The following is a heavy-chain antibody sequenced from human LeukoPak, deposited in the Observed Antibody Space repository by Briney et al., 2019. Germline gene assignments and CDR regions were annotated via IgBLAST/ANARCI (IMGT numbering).Heavy chain of an antibody. CDR1: GFTFSSYA. J-gene: IGHJ5*02. V-gene: IGHV3-23*01. D-gene: IGHD2-2*01. Sequence: GGSLRLSCAASGFTFSSYAMSWVRQAPGKGLEWVSAISGSGGSTYYADSVKGRFTISRDNSKNTLYLQMNSLRAEDTAVYYCAKDGLPHHCSSASCYERSRFDPWGQGTLVTVSS. CDR2: ISGSGGST. CDR3: AKDGLPHHCSSASCYERSRFDP.